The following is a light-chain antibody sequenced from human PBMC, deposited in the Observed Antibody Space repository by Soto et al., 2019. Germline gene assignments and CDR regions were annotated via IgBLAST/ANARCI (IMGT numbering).Light chain of an antibody. CDR3: QQDYSSPLT. CDR2: WAP. J-gene: IGKJ4*01. CDR1: QSVLYSSNNKNY. Sequence: DIVMIQSPDSLAVALGDRATINCKSRQSVLYSSNNKNYLAWYQQKPGQPPKLLIYWAPTRESGVPDRFSGSSSGTDFTLTITSLQAEDVAVYYCQQDYSSPLTFGGGTKVDIK. V-gene: IGKV4-1*01.